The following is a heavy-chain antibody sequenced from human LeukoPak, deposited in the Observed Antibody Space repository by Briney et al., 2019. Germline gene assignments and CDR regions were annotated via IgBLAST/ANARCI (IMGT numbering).Heavy chain of an antibody. J-gene: IGHJ6*02. D-gene: IGHD3-16*01. V-gene: IGHV3-30*02. CDR3: AKDGGGFTPNYYYYYGMDV. CDR2: IRYDGSNK. Sequence: GESLKISCAASGFTFSSYGMHWVRQAPGKGLEWVAFIRYDGSNKYYADSVKGRFTISRDNSKNTLYLQMNSLRAEDTAVYYCAKDGGGFTPNYYYYYGMDVWGQGTTVTVSS. CDR1: GFTFSSYG.